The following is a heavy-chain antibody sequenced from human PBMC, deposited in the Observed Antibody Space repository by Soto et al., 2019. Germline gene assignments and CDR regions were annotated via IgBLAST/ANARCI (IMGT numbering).Heavy chain of an antibody. Sequence: VGSLRLSCAASGFSFGSYALSWVRQAPGKGLEWVLTISGSDGKTFYADAVKGRFSISRDTSQNTLYLQMNSLRADDTAIYYCARWSYLDYWGQGTRVTVSS. J-gene: IGHJ4*02. V-gene: IGHV3-23*01. CDR2: ISGSDGKT. CDR1: GFSFGSYA. D-gene: IGHD3-3*01. CDR3: ARWSYLDY.